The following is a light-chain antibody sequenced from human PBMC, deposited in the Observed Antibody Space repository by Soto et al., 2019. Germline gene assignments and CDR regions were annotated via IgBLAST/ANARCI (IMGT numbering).Light chain of an antibody. CDR2: AAS. CDR3: QQYYSYPRT. V-gene: IGKV1-8*01. Sequence: AIRMTQSPSSFSASTGDRVTITCRASQGISSYLAWYQQKPGKAPKLLIYAASTLQSGVPSRFSGSVSGTDFTLTISCLQSEDFATYYCQQYYSYPRTFGGGTKVEIK. J-gene: IGKJ4*01. CDR1: QGISSY.